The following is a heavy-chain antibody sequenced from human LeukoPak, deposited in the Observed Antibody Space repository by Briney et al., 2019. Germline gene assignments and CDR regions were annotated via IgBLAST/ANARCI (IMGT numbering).Heavy chain of an antibody. Sequence: GGSLRLSCAASGFTFSGYAMHWVRQAPGKGLEWVAVISYDGSNKYYADSVKGRFTISRDNSKNTLYLQMNSLRAEDTAVYYCARVRNVYDYWGQGTLVTVSS. J-gene: IGHJ4*02. D-gene: IGHD5/OR15-5a*01. V-gene: IGHV3-30-3*01. CDR2: ISYDGSNK. CDR3: ARVRNVYDY. CDR1: GFTFSGYA.